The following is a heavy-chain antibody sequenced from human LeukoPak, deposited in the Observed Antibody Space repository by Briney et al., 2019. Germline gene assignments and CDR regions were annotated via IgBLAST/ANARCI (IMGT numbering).Heavy chain of an antibody. CDR1: GYSISSGYY. CDR2: IYHSGST. CDR3: ARDSTYYYDSRGLDY. V-gene: IGHV4-38-2*02. D-gene: IGHD3-22*01. Sequence: TSETLSLTCTVSGYSISSGYYWGWIRQPPGKGLEWIGSIYHSGSTYYNPSLKSRVTISVDTSKNQFSLKLSSVTAADTAVYYCARDSTYYYDSRGLDYWGQGTLVTVSS. J-gene: IGHJ4*02.